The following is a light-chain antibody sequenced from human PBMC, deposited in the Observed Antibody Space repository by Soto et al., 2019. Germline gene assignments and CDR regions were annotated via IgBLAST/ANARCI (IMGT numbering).Light chain of an antibody. Sequence: QSVLTQPASVSGSPGQSITISCTGTSSDVGGYNYVCWYQQHPGKAPKPMIYEVSNRPSGVSNRFSGSKSGNTASLTISGLQAEDEADYYCSSYTSSRRVFGTGPKVTVL. V-gene: IGLV2-14*01. CDR1: SSDVGGYNY. CDR3: SSYTSSRRV. CDR2: EVS. J-gene: IGLJ1*01.